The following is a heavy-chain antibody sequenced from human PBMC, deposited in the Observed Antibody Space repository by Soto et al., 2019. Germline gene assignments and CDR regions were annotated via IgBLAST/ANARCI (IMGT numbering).Heavy chain of an antibody. V-gene: IGHV4-30-2*01. D-gene: IGHD3-22*01. CDR3: ARVRREYDNSGPVDY. Sequence: SETLSLTCAVSGGSISSGDFSWNWIRQPPGKGLEYIGYIYYGGSTYYNPSLQSRVTMSVDRPRNQFSLKLNSVTAADTAVYYCARVRREYDNSGPVDYWGQGTLVTVSS. CDR2: IYYGGST. CDR1: GGSISSGDFS. J-gene: IGHJ4*02.